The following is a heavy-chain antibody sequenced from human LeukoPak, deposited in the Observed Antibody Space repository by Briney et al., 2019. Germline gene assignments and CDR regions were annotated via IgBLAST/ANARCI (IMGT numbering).Heavy chain of an antibody. D-gene: IGHD3-16*02. CDR2: INSDGSWT. V-gene: IGHV3-74*01. CDR1: GNYW. CDR3: NTDPSFFVIPQ. Sequence: GGSLRLSCAASGNYWMHWVRQAPGKGLVWVAHINSDGSWTSYAASVKGRFTISKGNAKNTVYLQMNSLRAEDTAVYYCNTDPSFFVIPQWGQGTLVTVSS. J-gene: IGHJ4*02.